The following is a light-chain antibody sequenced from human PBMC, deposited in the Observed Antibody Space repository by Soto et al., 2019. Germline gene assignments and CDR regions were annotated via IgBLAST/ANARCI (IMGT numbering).Light chain of an antibody. Sequence: EIVLAQSPGTLSLSPGEIANLSCSSSQSVSSSYLAWYQQKPGQAPRLLIHGASNRATGIPDRFSGSGSGTDFTLTITRLEPEDFAVYYCQQYGSPPWTFGQGTKVDIK. CDR1: QSVSSSY. V-gene: IGKV3-20*01. CDR3: QQYGSPPWT. CDR2: GAS. J-gene: IGKJ1*01.